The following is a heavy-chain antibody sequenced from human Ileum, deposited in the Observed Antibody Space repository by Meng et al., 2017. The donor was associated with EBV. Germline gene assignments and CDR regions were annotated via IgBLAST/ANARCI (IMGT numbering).Heavy chain of an antibody. V-gene: IGHV4-39*07. CDR1: GDSMASSNYY. CDR2: IFYRGNT. D-gene: IGHD4-17*01. CDR3: ARDSNGDYGWVDP. Sequence: HLQLQESGPGLVRPSETLSLTCSVSGDSMASSNYYWGWIRQSPGKALECIGTIFYRGNTFYNPSLKSRVTISLDLSKNQFSLNLTSVTAADTAVYYCARDSNGDYGWVDPWGQGTMVTVSA. J-gene: IGHJ5*02.